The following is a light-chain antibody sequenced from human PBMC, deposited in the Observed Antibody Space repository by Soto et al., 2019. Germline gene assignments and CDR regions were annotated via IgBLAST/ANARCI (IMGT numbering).Light chain of an antibody. J-gene: IGLJ1*01. CDR2: EVS. CDR3: SSYTTSSTRV. Sequence: QSVLAQPASVSGSPGQSITISCTGTSSDVGAYDFVSWYHQHPDKATKLMIYEVSNRPSGVSYRFSGYKSVNTATLTISGLQAEDEADYYCSSYTTSSTRVFGTGTKVTVL. CDR1: SSDVGAYDF. V-gene: IGLV2-14*03.